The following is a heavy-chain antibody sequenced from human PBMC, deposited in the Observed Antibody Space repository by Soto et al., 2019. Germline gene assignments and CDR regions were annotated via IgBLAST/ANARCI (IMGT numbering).Heavy chain of an antibody. CDR3: ARGKSGRVWDAFDI. J-gene: IGHJ3*02. D-gene: IGHD6-6*01. CDR2: INHSGST. V-gene: IGHV4-34*01. CDR1: GGSFSGYY. Sequence: QVQLQQWGAGLLKPSETLSLTCAVYGGSFSGYYWSWIRQPRGKGLEWIGEINHSGSTNYNPSLKSRVTISVDTSKNQFSLKLSSVTAADTAVYYCARGKSGRVWDAFDIWGQGTMVTVSS.